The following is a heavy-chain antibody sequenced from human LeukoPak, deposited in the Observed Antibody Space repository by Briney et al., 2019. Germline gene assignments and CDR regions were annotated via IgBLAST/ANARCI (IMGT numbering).Heavy chain of an antibody. D-gene: IGHD1-7*01. Sequence: GGSLRLSCAASGFTFSSYSMAWVRQAPGKGLEGVSYISSSSSTIYYADSVKGRVTISRDNAKNSLYLQMNSLKAEDTAVYYCARSRGITGTNDAFDIWGQGTMVTVSS. J-gene: IGHJ3*02. CDR3: ARSRGITGTNDAFDI. CDR1: GFTFSSYS. CDR2: ISSSSSTI. V-gene: IGHV3-48*04.